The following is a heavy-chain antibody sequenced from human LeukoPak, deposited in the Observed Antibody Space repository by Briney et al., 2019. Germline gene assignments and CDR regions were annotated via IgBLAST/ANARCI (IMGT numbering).Heavy chain of an antibody. CDR2: ISSSSSYI. D-gene: IGHD5-18*01. J-gene: IGHJ4*02. CDR3: ARVQLRVDTDKVTNFDY. CDR1: GFTFSSYS. Sequence: PGGSLRLSCAASGFTFSSYSMNWVRQAPGKGLEWVSSISSSSSYIYYADSVKGRFTISRDNAKNSLYLQMNSLRAEDTAVYYCARVQLRVDTDKVTNFDYWGQGTLVTVSS. V-gene: IGHV3-21*01.